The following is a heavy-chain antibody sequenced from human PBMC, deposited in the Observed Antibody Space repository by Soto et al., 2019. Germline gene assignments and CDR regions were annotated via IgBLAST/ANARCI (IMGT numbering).Heavy chain of an antibody. J-gene: IGHJ4*02. Sequence: SETLSLTCTVSGGSISSSSYYWGRIRQAPGKGLEWIGSFFYSGSTYYYPSLKRRVTISGDTSENQISLKLRSVTAADTAVYYCARQVLDGTVTGAGSFDYWGQGTLVTVSS. D-gene: IGHD3-10*01. CDR1: GGSISSSSYY. V-gene: IGHV4-39*01. CDR3: ARQVLDGTVTGAGSFDY. CDR2: FFYSGST.